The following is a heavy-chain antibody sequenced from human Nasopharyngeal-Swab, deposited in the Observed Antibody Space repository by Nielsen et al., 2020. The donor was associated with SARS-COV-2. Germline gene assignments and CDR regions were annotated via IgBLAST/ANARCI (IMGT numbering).Heavy chain of an antibody. V-gene: IGHV1-69*13. CDR1: VGTFSSYA. CDR2: IIPIFVTA. CDR3: ASGSGYYLAKSD. Sequence: SVKVSCKASVGTFSSYAISWVRQAPGQGLEWMGGIIPIFVTANYAQKFQGRVTITADESTSTAYMELSSLRSEDTAVYYCASGSGYYLAKSDWGQGTLVTVSS. J-gene: IGHJ4*02. D-gene: IGHD3-22*01.